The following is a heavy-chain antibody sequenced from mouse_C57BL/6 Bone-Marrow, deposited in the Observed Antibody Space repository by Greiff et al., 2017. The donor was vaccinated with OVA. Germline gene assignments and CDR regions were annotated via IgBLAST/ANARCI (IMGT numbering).Heavy chain of an antibody. V-gene: IGHV10-1*01. CDR1: GFSFNTYA. J-gene: IGHJ2*01. CDR3: VRHQLGCFDY. D-gene: IGHD4-1*02. CDR2: IRSKSNNYAT. Sequence: VQLVESGGGLVQPKGSLKLSCAASGFSFNTYAMNWVRQAPGTGLEWVARIRSKSNNYATYYADSVKDRFTISRDDSESMLYLQMNNLRTEDTAMYYCVRHQLGCFDYWGQGTTLTVSS.